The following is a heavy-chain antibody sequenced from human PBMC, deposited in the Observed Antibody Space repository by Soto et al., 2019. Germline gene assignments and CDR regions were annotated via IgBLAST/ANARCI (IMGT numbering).Heavy chain of an antibody. CDR2: IEHSGSS. D-gene: IGHD2-2*01. Sequence: QVQLQESGPGLVKPSQTLSLTCTVSGGFISSGDYYWNWIRQLPGKGLEWSGYIEHSGSSFYNPSLKGRVALALDTSKNQFSRKLNSVTAADTAVYYCAREVVPATVDFYYYYIDFWGKGTTVTVSS. CDR1: GGFISSGDYY. J-gene: IGHJ6*03. CDR3: AREVVPATVDFYYYYIDF. V-gene: IGHV4-31*03.